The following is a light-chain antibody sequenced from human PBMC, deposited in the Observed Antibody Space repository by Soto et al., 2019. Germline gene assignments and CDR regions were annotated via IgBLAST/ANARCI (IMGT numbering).Light chain of an antibody. V-gene: IGKV3-20*01. CDR3: QQYGSSPP. CDR1: QSVSSSY. CDR2: DAS. Sequence: EIVLTQSPGTLSLSPGERATLSCRASQSVSSSYLAWYQQKPGQAPRLLSYDASSRATGIPYRFSGSGSATDFTLAISRLEPEDFAVYYWQQYGSSPPFGQGTRVEIK. J-gene: IGKJ1*01.